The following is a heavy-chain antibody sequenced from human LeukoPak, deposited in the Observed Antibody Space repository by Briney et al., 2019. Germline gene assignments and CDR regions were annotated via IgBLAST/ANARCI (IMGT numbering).Heavy chain of an antibody. CDR2: ISYDGSNK. V-gene: IGHV3-30*03. D-gene: IGHD2-8*02. CDR1: GFTFSSYG. CDR3: ATRLLLRDAFDI. Sequence: GGSPRLSCAASGFTFSSYGMHWVRQAPGKGLEWVAVISYDGSNKYYADSVKGRFTISRDNSKNTLYLQMNSLRAEDTAVYYCATRLLLRDAFDIWGQGTMVTVSS. J-gene: IGHJ3*02.